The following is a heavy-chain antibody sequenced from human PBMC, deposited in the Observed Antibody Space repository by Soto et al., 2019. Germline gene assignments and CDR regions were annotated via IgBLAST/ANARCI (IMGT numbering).Heavy chain of an antibody. CDR3: ARTPWDGYTGYYFDY. Sequence: SETLSITCAVSGGSISNSNWWSRVRQSSGKGLEWIGEIYHSGSTNYNPSLKSRVTISVDKSKNQFSLKLSSVTAADTAVYSCARTPWDGYTGYYFDYWGQGTLVTVSS. CDR1: GGSISNSNW. J-gene: IGHJ4*02. V-gene: IGHV4-4*02. D-gene: IGHD5-18*01. CDR2: IYHSGST.